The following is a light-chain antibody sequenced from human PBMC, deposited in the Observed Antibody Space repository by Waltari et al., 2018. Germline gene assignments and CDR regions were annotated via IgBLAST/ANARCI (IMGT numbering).Light chain of an antibody. V-gene: IGKV3-15*01. CDR3: QQYYNWPQA. J-gene: IGKJ1*01. Sequence: EIVMTQSPGTLSVSPGERATLSCRASQSVSINLAWYQQKPGQAPRLLTYGASTRATGIPARFSGSGSGTEFTLTISSLQSEDFAVYYCQQYYNWPQAFGQGTKVEIK. CDR2: GAS. CDR1: QSVSIN.